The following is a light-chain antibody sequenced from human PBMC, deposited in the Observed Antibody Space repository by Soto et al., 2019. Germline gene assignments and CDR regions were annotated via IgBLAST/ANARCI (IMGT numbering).Light chain of an antibody. CDR1: ESVTDNQ. V-gene: IGKV3-20*01. CDR2: AIS. J-gene: IGKJ1*01. Sequence: EIVLTQSPGTLSLSPGERATLSCRSSESVTDNQLAWYQQKPGQGPRLLIYAISTRATGVPDRFSGSGSGTDFTLTISRLEPEDFAMYYCQQYGTSRWMFAQGTKVE. CDR3: QQYGTSRWM.